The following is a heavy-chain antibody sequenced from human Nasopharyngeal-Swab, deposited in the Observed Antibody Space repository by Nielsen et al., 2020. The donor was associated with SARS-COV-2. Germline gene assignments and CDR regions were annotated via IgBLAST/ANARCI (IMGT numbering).Heavy chain of an antibody. D-gene: IGHD2-8*01. CDR1: GGSISSGDYY. CDR2: IYYSGST. V-gene: IGHV4-30-4*01. J-gene: IGHJ5*02. CDR3: ARACVGCMLFRSNWFDP. Sequence: SETLSLTCTVSGGSISSGDYYWSWIRQPPGKGLEWIGYIYYSGSTYYNPSLKSRVTISVDTSKNQFSLKLSSVTAADTAVYYCARACVGCMLFRSNWFDPWGQGTLVTVSS.